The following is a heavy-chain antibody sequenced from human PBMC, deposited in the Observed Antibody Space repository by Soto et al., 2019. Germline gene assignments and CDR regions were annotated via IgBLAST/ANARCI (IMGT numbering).Heavy chain of an antibody. J-gene: IGHJ5*02. V-gene: IGHV3-11*06. D-gene: IGHD2-2*01. CDR3: ARSHTYCSSTSCRGFDP. CDR1: GFTFSDYY. CDR2: ISSSSSYT. Sequence: GGSLRLSCAASGFTFSDYYMSWIRQAPGKGLEWVSYISSSSSYTNYADSVKGRFTISRDNAKNSLYLQMNSLRAEDTAVYYCARSHTYCSSTSCRGFDPWGQGTLVTVSS.